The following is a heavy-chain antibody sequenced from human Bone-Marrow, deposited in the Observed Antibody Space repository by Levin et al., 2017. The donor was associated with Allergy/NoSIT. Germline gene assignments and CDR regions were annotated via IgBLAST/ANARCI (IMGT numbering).Heavy chain of an antibody. J-gene: IGHJ5*01. D-gene: IGHD6-13*01. CDR3: ARTGSSWYDRLEKWFDS. CDR1: GFRFGDYA. CDR2: IRSKTHDGTT. V-gene: IGHV3-49*05. Sequence: KTGESLKIPCTTSGFRFGDYALSWFRQAPGDGLEWVGFIRSKTHDGTTDYAASVKGRFTISRDDSKSIAYLEMNSLKTEDTAIYYCARTGSSWYDRLEKWFDSWGQGTLVTVSP.